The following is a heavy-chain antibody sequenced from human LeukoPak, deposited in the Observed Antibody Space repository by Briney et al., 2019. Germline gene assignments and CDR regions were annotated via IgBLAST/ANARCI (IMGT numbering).Heavy chain of an antibody. CDR3: ARERIVAGTGTFDS. Sequence: ASVKVSCKASGYTFTSYGISWVRQAPGQGLEWMGWISAYNGNTNYAQKLQGRVTMTTDTSTSTAYMELRSLRCDDTAVYYCARERIVAGTGTFDSWGQGTLVTVSS. CDR2: ISAYNGNT. CDR1: GYTFTSYG. D-gene: IGHD6-19*01. J-gene: IGHJ4*02. V-gene: IGHV1-18*01.